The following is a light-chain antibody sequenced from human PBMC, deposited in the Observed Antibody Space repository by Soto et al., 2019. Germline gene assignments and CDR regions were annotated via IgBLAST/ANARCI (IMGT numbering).Light chain of an antibody. J-gene: IGLJ2*01. V-gene: IGLV2-14*01. Sequence: QSALTQPASVSGSPGQSITISCTGTSIDSGVYNYVSWYQQQPGKAPKLVICELSNRPSGIPERFSGSTSGNTATLTISRGEAGDEADYYCQMWDGTSDHVVFGGGTKLTVL. CDR1: SIDSGVYNY. CDR2: ELS. CDR3: QMWDGTSDHVV.